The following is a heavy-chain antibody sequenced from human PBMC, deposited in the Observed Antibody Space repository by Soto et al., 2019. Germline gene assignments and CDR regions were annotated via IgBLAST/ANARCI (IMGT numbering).Heavy chain of an antibody. V-gene: IGHV3-33*01. D-gene: IGHD6-19*01. Sequence: QVQLVESGGGVVQPGRSLRLSCAASGFTFSSYGMHWVRQAPGKGLEWVAVIWYDGSNKYYADSVKGRFTISRDNSKNTLYLQMNSLRAEDTAVYYCARAGAVAGPYYYYYGMDVWGQGTTVTVSS. CDR1: GFTFSSYG. CDR2: IWYDGSNK. J-gene: IGHJ6*02. CDR3: ARAGAVAGPYYYYYGMDV.